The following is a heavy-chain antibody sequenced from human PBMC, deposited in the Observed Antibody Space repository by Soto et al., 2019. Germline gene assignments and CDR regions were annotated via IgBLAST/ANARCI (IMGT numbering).Heavy chain of an antibody. D-gene: IGHD4-4*01. CDR3: AREGTTARFDY. CDR1: GGSISSGAYY. Sequence: SETLSLTCTVSGGSISSGAYYWNWIRQPPGKGLEWIGEINHSGSTNYNPSLKSRVTISVDTSKNQFSLKLSSVTAADTAVYYCAREGTTARFDYWGQGTLVTVSS. V-gene: IGHV4-39*07. CDR2: INHSGST. J-gene: IGHJ4*02.